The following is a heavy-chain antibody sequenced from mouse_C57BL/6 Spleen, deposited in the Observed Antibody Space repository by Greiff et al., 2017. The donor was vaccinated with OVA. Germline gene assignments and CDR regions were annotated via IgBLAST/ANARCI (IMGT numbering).Heavy chain of an antibody. D-gene: IGHD2-3*01. J-gene: IGHJ3*01. V-gene: IGHV1-82*01. CDR2: IYPGDGDT. CDR3: ARDGYSAY. Sequence: QVQLKQSGPELVKPGASVKISCKASGYAFSSSWMNWVKQRPGKGLEWIGRIYPGDGDTNYNGKFKGKATLTADKSSSTAYMQLSSLTSEDSAVYFCARDGYSAYWGQGTLVTVSA. CDR1: GYAFSSSW.